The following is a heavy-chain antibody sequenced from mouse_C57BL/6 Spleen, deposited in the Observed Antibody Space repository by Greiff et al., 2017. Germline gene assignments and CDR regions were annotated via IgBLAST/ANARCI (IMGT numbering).Heavy chain of an antibody. CDR3: ARRGYYDYDVFAY. Sequence: QVQLQQPGAELVMPGASVKLSCKASGYTFTSYWMHWVKQRPGPGLEWIGEIDPSDSYTNYNQKFKGKSTLTVAKSSSTAYMQLSSLTSEDSAVXYCARRGYYDYDVFAYWGQGTLVTVSA. V-gene: IGHV1-69*01. J-gene: IGHJ3*01. CDR2: IDPSDSYT. CDR1: GYTFTSYW. D-gene: IGHD2-4*01.